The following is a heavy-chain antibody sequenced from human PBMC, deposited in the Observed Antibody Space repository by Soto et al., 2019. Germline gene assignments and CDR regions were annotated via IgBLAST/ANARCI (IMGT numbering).Heavy chain of an antibody. CDR2: ISGSGGTT. V-gene: IGHV3-23*01. J-gene: IGHJ4*02. CDR1: GFTFSSYA. CDR3: AKDLRGIVGQLGYFES. D-gene: IGHD6-6*01. Sequence: EVQLLESGGGLVQPGGSLRLSCAASGFTFSSYAMSWVRQAPGKGLEWASTISGSGGTTYHADSVRGRLTISRDNSMNTLYLQMNSLRAEDTAVYYCAKDLRGIVGQLGYFESWGQGTLVTVSS.